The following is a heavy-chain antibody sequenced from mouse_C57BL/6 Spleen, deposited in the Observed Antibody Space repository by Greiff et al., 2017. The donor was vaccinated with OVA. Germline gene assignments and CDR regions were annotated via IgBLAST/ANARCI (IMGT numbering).Heavy chain of an antibody. CDR1: GFTFSDYG. CDR3: ARLLRYYAMDY. CDR2: ISSGSSTI. J-gene: IGHJ4*01. V-gene: IGHV5-17*01. Sequence: DVKLVESGGGLVKPGGSLKLSCAASGFTFSDYGMHWVRQAPEKGLEWVAYISSGSSTIYYADTVKGRFTISRDNAKNTLFLQMTSLRSEDTAMYYCARLLRYYAMDYWGQGTSVTVSS.